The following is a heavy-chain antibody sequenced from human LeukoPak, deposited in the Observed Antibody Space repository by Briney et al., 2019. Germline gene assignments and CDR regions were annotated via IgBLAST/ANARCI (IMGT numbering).Heavy chain of an antibody. Sequence: GSLRLSCAASGFTFRSYAMHWVRQAPGKGLEWIGYIYYSGSTNYNPSLKSRVTISVDTSKNQFSLKLSSVTAADTAVYYCARRSSGWFTDAFDIWGQGTMVTVSS. J-gene: IGHJ3*02. D-gene: IGHD6-19*01. V-gene: IGHV4-59*08. CDR3: ARRSSGWFTDAFDI. CDR1: GFTFRSYA. CDR2: IYYSGST.